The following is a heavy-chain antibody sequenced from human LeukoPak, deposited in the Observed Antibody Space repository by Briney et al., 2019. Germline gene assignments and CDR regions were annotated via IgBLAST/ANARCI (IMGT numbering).Heavy chain of an antibody. D-gene: IGHD5-18*01. CDR3: VKDRSHTAMVPFDY. J-gene: IGHJ4*02. CDR2: IGSNGGST. V-gene: IGHV3-64D*06. Sequence: GGSLRLSCSASGFTFSSYAMHWVRQAPGKGLEYVSVIGSNGGSTYYADSVKGRFTISRDNSKNTLYLQMSSLRAEDTAVYYCVKDRSHTAMVPFDYWGQGTLVTVSS. CDR1: GFTFSSYA.